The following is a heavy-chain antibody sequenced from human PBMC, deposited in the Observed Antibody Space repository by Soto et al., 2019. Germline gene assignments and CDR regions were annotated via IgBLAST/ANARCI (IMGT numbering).Heavy chain of an antibody. CDR1: GFTFSSDW. V-gene: IGHV3-74*01. Sequence: GGSLRLSCAASGFTFSSDWMHWVRQAPGKGLVWVSRINTDGSSTNYADSARGRITISRDNAKNTLYLQMNGLRAEDTAVYYCAREIATTGEYYFDYRGQGILVTVSS. CDR3: AREIATTGEYYFDY. CDR2: INTDGSST. D-gene: IGHD6-13*01. J-gene: IGHJ4*02.